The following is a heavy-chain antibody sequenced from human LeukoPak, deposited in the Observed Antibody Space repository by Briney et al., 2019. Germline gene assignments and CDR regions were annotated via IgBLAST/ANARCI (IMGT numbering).Heavy chain of an antibody. CDR3: VGDITIFGVVTFDGMDV. D-gene: IGHD3-3*01. Sequence: GASVKVSCKASGGTFSSYAISWVRQAPGQGLEWMGRIIPIFGIANYAQKIQGRVTITADKTTSTDYMVLSSLRSEDTAVYYCVGDITIFGVVTFDGMDVWGQGTTVTVCS. J-gene: IGHJ6*02. CDR1: GGTFSSYA. V-gene: IGHV1-69*04. CDR2: IIPIFGIA.